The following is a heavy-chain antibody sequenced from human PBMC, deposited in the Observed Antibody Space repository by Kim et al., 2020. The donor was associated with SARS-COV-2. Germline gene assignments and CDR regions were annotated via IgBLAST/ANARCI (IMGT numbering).Heavy chain of an antibody. V-gene: IGHV4-39*01. CDR3: ARNLDSLSSNLGH. Sequence: SETLSLTCTVSGGSISSSSYYWGWIRQPPGKGLEWIGSIYYSGSTYYNPSLKSRVTISVDTSKNQFSLKLSSVTASDTAVYYCARNLDSLSSNLGHWGQGTLVTVSS. J-gene: IGHJ4*02. D-gene: IGHD3-22*01. CDR2: IYYSGST. CDR1: GGSISSSSYY.